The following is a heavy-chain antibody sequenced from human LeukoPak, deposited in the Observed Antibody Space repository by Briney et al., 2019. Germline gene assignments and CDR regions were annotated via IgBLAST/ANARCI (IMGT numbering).Heavy chain of an antibody. Sequence: SETLSLTCAVFGGSFSGYYWSWIRQSPEKGLEWVGEMSHTGATNYNPSLKSRVTVSVDTSKKQFSLNLRSVTAADTAVYYCARGLHYNILTGGMDVWGQGTTVIVSS. D-gene: IGHD3-9*01. J-gene: IGHJ6*02. CDR3: ARGLHYNILTGGMDV. CDR2: MSHTGAT. CDR1: GGSFSGYY. V-gene: IGHV4-34*01.